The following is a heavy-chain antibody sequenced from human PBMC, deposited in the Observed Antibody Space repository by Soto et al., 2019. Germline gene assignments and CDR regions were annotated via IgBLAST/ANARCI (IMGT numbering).Heavy chain of an antibody. CDR3: AKVGPTGGVRYYYDSSGPEDFDI. CDR2: ISGSGGST. V-gene: IGHV3-23*01. J-gene: IGHJ3*02. CDR1: GFTFSSYA. D-gene: IGHD3-22*01. Sequence: GGSLRLSCAASGFTFSSYAMSWVRQAPGKGLEWVSAISGSGGSTYYADSVKGRFTISRDNSKNTLYLQMNSLRAEDTAVYYCAKVGPTGGVRYYYDSSGPEDFDIWGQGTMVT.